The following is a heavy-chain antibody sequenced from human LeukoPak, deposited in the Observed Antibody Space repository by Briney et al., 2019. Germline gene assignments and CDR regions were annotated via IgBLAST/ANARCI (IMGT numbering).Heavy chain of an antibody. V-gene: IGHV4-59*02. CDR1: GGSVSSYY. Sequence: PSETLSLTCTVSGGSVSSYYWNWIRQPPGKGLEWIGYIYYSGSTNYNPSLKSRVTISVDTSKNQFSLKLSSVTAADTAVYYCARVSWPNDAFDIWGQGTMVTVSS. J-gene: IGHJ3*02. CDR2: IYYSGST. CDR3: ARVSWPNDAFDI. D-gene: IGHD2/OR15-2a*01.